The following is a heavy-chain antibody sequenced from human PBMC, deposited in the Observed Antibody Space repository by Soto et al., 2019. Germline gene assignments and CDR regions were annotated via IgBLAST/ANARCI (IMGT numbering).Heavy chain of an antibody. CDR2: IYPGDSDT. Sequence: PGESLKISCTGFGYAFTSYWIAWVRQMPGKGLEWMGIIYPGDSDTRYSPSFQGRVTISVDKSISTAYLQWSTLKASDTAMYYCARGYCTTTICDPWFDPWGQGTLVTVSS. V-gene: IGHV5-51*01. CDR3: ARGYCTTTICDPWFDP. CDR1: GYAFTSYW. D-gene: IGHD2-2*01. J-gene: IGHJ5*02.